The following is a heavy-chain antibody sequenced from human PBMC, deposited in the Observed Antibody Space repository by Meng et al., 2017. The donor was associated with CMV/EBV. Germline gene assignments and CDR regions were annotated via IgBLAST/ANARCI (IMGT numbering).Heavy chain of an antibody. Sequence: SETLSLTCTVSGGSVSSGSYYWSWIRQPPGKGLEWIGYIYYSGSTNYNPSLKSRVTISVDTSKNQFSLKLSSVTAADTAVYYCAREEYCSSTSCSSFWGQGTLVTVSS. CDR1: GGSVSSGSYY. D-gene: IGHD2-2*01. CDR3: AREEYCSSTSCSSF. CDR2: IYYSGST. J-gene: IGHJ4*02. V-gene: IGHV4-61*01.